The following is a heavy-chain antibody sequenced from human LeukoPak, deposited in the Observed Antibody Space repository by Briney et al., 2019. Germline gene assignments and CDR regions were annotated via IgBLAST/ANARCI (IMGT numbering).Heavy chain of an antibody. CDR3: ADPHSDY. CDR2: INQDGSEK. CDR1: GFTFSSYW. Sequence: GSLRLSCAASGFTFSSYWMSWVRQAPGKGLEWVANINQDGSEKYYVDSVKGRFTISRDNAKNSLYLQMKSLRADDTAVYYCADPHSDYWGQGTLVTVSS. J-gene: IGHJ4*02. V-gene: IGHV3-7*01.